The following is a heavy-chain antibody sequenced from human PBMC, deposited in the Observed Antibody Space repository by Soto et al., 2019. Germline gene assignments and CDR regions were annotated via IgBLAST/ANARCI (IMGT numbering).Heavy chain of an antibody. J-gene: IGHJ4*02. V-gene: IGHV4-59*01. CDR3: ARAVMATIPYFDY. CDR2: IYYSGST. D-gene: IGHD2-21*01. Sequence: SETLSLTCTVSGGSISSYYWSWIRQPPGKGLEWIGYIYYSGSTNYNPSLKSRVTISVDTSKNQFSLKLSSVTAADTAVYYCARAVMATIPYFDYWGQGTLVTVSS. CDR1: GGSISSYY.